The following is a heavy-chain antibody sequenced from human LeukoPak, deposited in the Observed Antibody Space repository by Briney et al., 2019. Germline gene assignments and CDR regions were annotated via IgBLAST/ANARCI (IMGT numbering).Heavy chain of an antibody. CDR1: GFTFSSYS. D-gene: IGHD3-10*02. V-gene: IGHV3-48*01. CDR2: ISSSSSTI. Sequence: GGSLRLSCAASGFTFSSYSMNWVRQAPGKGLEWVSYISSSSSTISYADSVKGRFTIARDNAKNLLYLQMNSLRAEDTAVYYCAELGITMIGGVWGKGTTVTISS. CDR3: AELGITMIGGV. J-gene: IGHJ6*04.